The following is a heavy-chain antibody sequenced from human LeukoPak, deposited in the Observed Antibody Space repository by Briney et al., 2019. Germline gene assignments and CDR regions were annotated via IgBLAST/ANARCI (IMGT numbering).Heavy chain of an antibody. D-gene: IGHD4-17*01. CDR2: ISDSGNT. CDR3: AKIYGDYAPGDYYYMDV. Sequence: GGSLRLSCAASGFTLSSYAMSWVRQAPGKGLEWVSAISDSGNTYHADSVKGRFTISRDNSKNTLYLQMNSLRAEDTAVYYCAKIYGDYAPGDYYYMDVWGKGTTVTISS. V-gene: IGHV3-23*01. CDR1: GFTLSSYA. J-gene: IGHJ6*03.